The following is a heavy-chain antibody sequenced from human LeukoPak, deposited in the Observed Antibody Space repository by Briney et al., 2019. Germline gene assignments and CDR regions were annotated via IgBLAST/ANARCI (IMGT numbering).Heavy chain of an antibody. V-gene: IGHV4-61*02. CDR1: GGSISSGSYY. J-gene: IGHJ4*02. D-gene: IGHD5-12*01. CDR3: ARGRDSAYDLGFDF. Sequence: PSETLSLTCTVSGGSISSGSYYWSWIRQPAGKGLEWIGRIYTSGSINYNLSLKSRVTISIDTSKNQFSLKLSSVTAADTAVYYCARGRDSAYDLGFDFWGQGTLVTVSS. CDR2: IYTSGSI.